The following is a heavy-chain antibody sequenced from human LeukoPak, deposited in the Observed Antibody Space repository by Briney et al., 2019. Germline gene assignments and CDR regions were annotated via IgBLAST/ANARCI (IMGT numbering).Heavy chain of an antibody. CDR3: ARHKTGGTYPLDY. CDR1: GGSFSGYY. CDR2: IYYSGST. D-gene: IGHD1-26*01. Sequence: SETLSLTCAVYGGSFSGYYWSWIRQPPGKGLEWIGHIYYSGSTTYNPSLQSRVTISLDASKNQFSLRLSSVTAADTAVYYCARHKTGGTYPLDYWGQGTLVTVSS. V-gene: IGHV4-59*08. J-gene: IGHJ4*02.